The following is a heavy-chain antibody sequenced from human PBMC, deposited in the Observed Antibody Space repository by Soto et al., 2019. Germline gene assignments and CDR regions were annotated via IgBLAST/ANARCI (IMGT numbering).Heavy chain of an antibody. D-gene: IGHD3-9*01. CDR1: GGSISSYY. Sequence: NPSETLSLTCTVSGGSISSYYWSWIRQPPGKGQEWIGNINYSGSTNYNPSLKSRVTISVDTSKKQFSLKLNSVTAADTAVYYCAKPPHYFDPLGSWGQGIQVTVSS. V-gene: IGHV4-59*08. CDR2: INYSGST. J-gene: IGHJ5*02. CDR3: AKPPHYFDPLGS.